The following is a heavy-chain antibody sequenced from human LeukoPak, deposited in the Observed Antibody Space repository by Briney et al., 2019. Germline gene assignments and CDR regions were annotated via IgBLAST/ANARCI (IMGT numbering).Heavy chain of an antibody. J-gene: IGHJ6*03. Sequence: PSETLSLTCAVYGGSFSGYYWSWIRQPPGKGLEWIGEINHSGSTNYNPSLKSRVTISVDTSKNQFSLKLSSATAADTAVYYCARVHFFVVAPYYYYMDVWGKGTTVTVSS. CDR3: ARVHFFVVAPYYYYMDV. V-gene: IGHV4-34*01. CDR2: INHSGST. D-gene: IGHD3-3*01. CDR1: GGSFSGYY.